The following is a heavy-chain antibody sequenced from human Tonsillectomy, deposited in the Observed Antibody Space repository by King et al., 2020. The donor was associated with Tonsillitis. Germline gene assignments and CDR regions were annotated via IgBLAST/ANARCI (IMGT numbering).Heavy chain of an antibody. CDR2: INPNSGAT. V-gene: IGHV1-2*02. CDR3: AKEWSVSTPGYFDY. J-gene: IGHJ4*02. CDR1: GYTFTGYY. D-gene: IGHD3-3*01. Sequence: QLVQSGAEVKKPGAPVRVSCKASGYTFTGYYIHWVRQTPGQGLEWMGWINPNSGATNNAHKFQGRVTLTRDTSINTAYMELTRLKSDDTALYYCAKEWSVSTPGYFDYWGQGTLVTVSS.